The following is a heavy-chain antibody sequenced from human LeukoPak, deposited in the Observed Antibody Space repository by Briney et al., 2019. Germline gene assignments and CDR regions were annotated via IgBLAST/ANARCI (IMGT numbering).Heavy chain of an antibody. J-gene: IGHJ3*02. CDR2: IKSKTDGGTT. CDR1: GFTFSNAW. CDR3: TTVIRDYYGSGSYYKPWDAFDI. V-gene: IGHV3-15*01. D-gene: IGHD3-10*01. Sequence: GGSLRLSCAASGFTFSNAWMSWVRHAPGKGLESVGRIKSKTDGGTTGYAAPVKGRFTISRDDSKNTLYVQMNSLKAEDTAVYYCTTVIRDYYGSGSYYKPWDAFDIWGQGTMVTVSS.